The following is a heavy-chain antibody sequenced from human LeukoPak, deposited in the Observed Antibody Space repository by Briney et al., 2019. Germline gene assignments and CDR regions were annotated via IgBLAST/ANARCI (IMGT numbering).Heavy chain of an antibody. Sequence: GSLRLSCAASGFTFSSYSMNWVRQAPGKGLEWVSSISSSSSYIYYADSVKGRFTISRDNAKNSLYLQMNSLRAEDTAVYYCARVNGMGTMITDYWGQGTLVTVSS. J-gene: IGHJ4*02. V-gene: IGHV3-21*01. CDR1: GFTFSSYS. CDR2: ISSSSSYI. CDR3: ARVNGMGTMITDY. D-gene: IGHD3-22*01.